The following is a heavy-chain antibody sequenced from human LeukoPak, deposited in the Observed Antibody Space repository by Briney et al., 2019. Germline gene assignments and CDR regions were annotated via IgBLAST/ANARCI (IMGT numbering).Heavy chain of an antibody. CDR1: GYTFTSYG. J-gene: IGHJ4*02. D-gene: IGHD3-22*01. CDR2: ISAYNGNT. Sequence: ASVKVSCKASGYTFTSYGISWVRQAPGQGLEWMGWISAYNGNTNYAQKLQGRVTMTTDTSTSTAYMELRSLRSDDTAVYYCARDLGYYDSSGYYYAYWGQGTLVTVSS. CDR3: ARDLGYYDSSGYYYAY. V-gene: IGHV1-18*01.